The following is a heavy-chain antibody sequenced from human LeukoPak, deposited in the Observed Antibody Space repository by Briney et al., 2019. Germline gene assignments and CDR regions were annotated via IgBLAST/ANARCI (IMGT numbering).Heavy chain of an antibody. CDR1: GGSISSGDYY. J-gene: IGHJ4*02. D-gene: IGHD2-2*01. Sequence: PAETLSLTCTVSGGSISSGDYYWSWIRQPPGKGPEWIGYIYYSGSTYYNPSLKSRVTISVDTSKNQFSLKLSSMTAADTAVYYCARALAHCSSTSCYRFDYWGQGTLVTVSS. V-gene: IGHV4-30-4*01. CDR3: ARALAHCSSTSCYRFDY. CDR2: IYYSGST.